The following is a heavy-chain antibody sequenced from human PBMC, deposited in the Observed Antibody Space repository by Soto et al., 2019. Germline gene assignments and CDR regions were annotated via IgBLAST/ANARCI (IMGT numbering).Heavy chain of an antibody. CDR2: ISAYNGNT. CDR1: GYTFTSYG. V-gene: IGHV1-18*01. Sequence: QVQLVQSGAEVKKPGSSVKVSCKASGYTFTSYGISWVRQAPGQGLEWMGWISAYNGNTNYALKLQGRVTMTTDTTTRTAYMQLRSLRADDTAVYYCASDAEIFDCCGEGTLVTVSS. J-gene: IGHJ4*02. CDR3: ASDAEIFDC.